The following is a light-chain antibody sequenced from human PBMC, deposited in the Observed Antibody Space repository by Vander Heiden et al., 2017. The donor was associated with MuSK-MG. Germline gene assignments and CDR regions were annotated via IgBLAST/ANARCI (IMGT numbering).Light chain of an antibody. CDR1: QSVSSSY. CDR3: QQEGSSPRT. V-gene: IGKV3-20*01. Sequence: EIVLTPSPSPLSLSPGERATLSCRASQSVSSSYLAWYQQKPGQAPRLLIYGASSRSTGIPDRFSGSGSGTDFTITISRLEPEDFAVYYCQQEGSSPRTFGQGTKLEIK. J-gene: IGKJ2*01. CDR2: GAS.